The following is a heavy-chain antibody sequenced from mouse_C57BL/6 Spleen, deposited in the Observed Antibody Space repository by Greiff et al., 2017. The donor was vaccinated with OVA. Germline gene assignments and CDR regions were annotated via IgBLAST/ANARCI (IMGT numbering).Heavy chain of an antibody. CDR2: INPNNGGT. D-gene: IGHD1-1*01. J-gene: IGHJ2*01. CDR3: AVTTVVAPFDY. Sequence: EVQLKQSGPELVKPGASVKISCKASGYTFTDYYMNWVKQSHGQSLEWIGDINPNNGGTSYNQKFKGKATLTVDKSSSTAYMELRSLTSEDSAVYYGAVTTVVAPFDYWGQGTTLTVSS. CDR1: GYTFTDYY. V-gene: IGHV1-26*01.